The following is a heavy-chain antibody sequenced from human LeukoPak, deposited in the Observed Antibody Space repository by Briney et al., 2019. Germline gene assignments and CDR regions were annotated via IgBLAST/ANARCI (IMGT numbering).Heavy chain of an antibody. CDR3: ARGGLRPLNWFDP. CDR1: GFTFSDYY. CDR2: IYYSGST. Sequence: LRLSCAASGFTFSDYYMSWIRQHPGKGLEWIGYIYYSGSTYYDPSLKSRVTISVDTSKNQFSLKLSSVTAADTAVYYCARGGLRPLNWFDPWGQGTLVTVSS. J-gene: IGHJ5*02. D-gene: IGHD3-16*01. V-gene: IGHV4-31*02.